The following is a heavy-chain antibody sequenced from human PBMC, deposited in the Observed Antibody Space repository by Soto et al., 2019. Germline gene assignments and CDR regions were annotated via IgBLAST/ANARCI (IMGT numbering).Heavy chain of an antibody. CDR1: GGSISSGGYY. D-gene: IGHD3-9*01. V-gene: IGHV4-31*03. Sequence: SETLSLTCTVSGGSISSGGYYWSWIRQHPGKGLEWIGYIYYSGSTYYNPSLKSRVTISVDTSKNQFSLKLSSVTAADTAVYYCARVGYFDWSMRAYYGMDVWGQGTTVTVSS. CDR3: ARVGYFDWSMRAYYGMDV. J-gene: IGHJ6*02. CDR2: IYYSGST.